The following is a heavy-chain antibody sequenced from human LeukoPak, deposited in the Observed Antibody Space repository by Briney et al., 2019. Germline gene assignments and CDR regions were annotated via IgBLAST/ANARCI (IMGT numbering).Heavy chain of an antibody. J-gene: IGHJ4*02. CDR1: GFTFNNYA. CDR3: AKDGSITMIVVVISYFDY. Sequence: PGGSLRLSCAASGFTFNNYAMSWVRQAPGKGLEWVSAISGSGGSTYYADSVKGRSTISRDNSKNTLYLQMNSLRAEDTAVYYCAKDGSITMIVVVISYFDYWGQGTLVTVS. V-gene: IGHV3-23*01. CDR2: ISGSGGST. D-gene: IGHD3-22*01.